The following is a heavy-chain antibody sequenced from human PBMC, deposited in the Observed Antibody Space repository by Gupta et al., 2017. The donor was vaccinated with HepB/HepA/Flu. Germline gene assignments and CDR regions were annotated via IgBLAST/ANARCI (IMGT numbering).Heavy chain of an antibody. CDR3: ARVDYAGSGGWFDP. Sequence: QVQLQESGPGLVKPSETLSLTCTVSGGSISSFYWSWIRQPPGKGLEWIGYISYSGSTNYIPSLKSRVTISVDTSKNHFSLKLSSVTAADTAMYYCARVDYAGSGGWFDPWGLGTLVTVSS. CDR1: GGSISSFY. CDR2: ISYSGST. V-gene: IGHV4-59*08. D-gene: IGHD4-17*01. J-gene: IGHJ5*02.